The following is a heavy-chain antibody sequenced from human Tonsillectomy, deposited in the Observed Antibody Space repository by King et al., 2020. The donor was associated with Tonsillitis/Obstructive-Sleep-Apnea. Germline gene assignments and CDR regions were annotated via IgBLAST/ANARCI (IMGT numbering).Heavy chain of an antibody. CDR2: ISYDGRND. CDR1: GFTLRVYA. V-gene: IGHV3-30*01. Sequence: VQLVESGGGVVHPGTSLRLSCAASGFTLRVYAMHWVRQAPGKGLEWVAVISYDGRNDYYADSVMGRFTVSRDNSKNTLYLQMNSLRAEDTAVYYCAKEEGTSSSAFSDYWGQGTLVTVSS. J-gene: IGHJ4*02. D-gene: IGHD6-6*01. CDR3: AKEEGTSSSAFSDY.